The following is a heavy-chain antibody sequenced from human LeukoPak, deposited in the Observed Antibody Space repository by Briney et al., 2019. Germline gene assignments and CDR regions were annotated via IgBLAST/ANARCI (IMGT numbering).Heavy chain of an antibody. CDR3: ARVGLRFLEWFNFDY. J-gene: IGHJ4*02. D-gene: IGHD3-3*01. V-gene: IGHV3-23*01. CDR2: ISGSGGST. Sequence: TEGSLRLSCAASGFTFSSYAMSWVRQAPGKGLEWVSAISGSGGSTYYADSVKGRFTISRDNAKNSLYLQMNSLRAEDTAVYYCARVGLRFLEWFNFDYWGQGTLVTVSS. CDR1: GFTFSSYA.